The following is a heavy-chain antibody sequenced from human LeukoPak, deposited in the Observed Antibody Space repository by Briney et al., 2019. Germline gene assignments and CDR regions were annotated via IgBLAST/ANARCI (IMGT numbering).Heavy chain of an antibody. Sequence: PGGSLRLSCAASGLSVSSTFMSWVRQTPGKGLEWVSSVFGGGDTRYADSVMGRFTISRDNSKSTLYLQMNSLRAEDRAVYYCARTYTNNAGYYLYWGQGTLVTVSS. V-gene: IGHV3-53*01. J-gene: IGHJ4*02. CDR3: ARTYTNNAGYYLY. CDR1: GLSVSSTF. D-gene: IGHD3-22*01. CDR2: VFGGGDT.